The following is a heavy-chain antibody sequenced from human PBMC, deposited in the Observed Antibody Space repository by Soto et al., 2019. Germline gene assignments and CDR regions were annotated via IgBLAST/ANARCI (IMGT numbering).Heavy chain of an antibody. V-gene: IGHV5-10-1*01. D-gene: IGHD2-15*01. CDR3: ARARGGYCSGGSCLPSDAFDI. Sequence: EVQLVQSGAEVKKPGESLRISCKGSGYSFTSYWISWVRQMPGKGLEWMGRIDPSDSYTNYSPSFQGHVTISADKSISTAYLQWSSLKASDTAMYYCARARGGYCSGGSCLPSDAFDIWGQGTMVTVSS. J-gene: IGHJ3*02. CDR2: IDPSDSYT. CDR1: GYSFTSYW.